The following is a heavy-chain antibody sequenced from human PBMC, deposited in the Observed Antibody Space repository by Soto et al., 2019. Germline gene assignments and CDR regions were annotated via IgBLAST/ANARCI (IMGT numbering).Heavy chain of an antibody. CDR3: ARQPYYDSSGFSS. CDR2: VYYSGST. Sequence: PSETLSLTCTVSGGSISSGDYYWSWIRQPPGKGLGWIGYVYYSGSTYYNPSLKSRVTISVDTSKNQFSLKLSSVTAADTAVYYCARQPYYDSSGFSSWGQGTLVTVSS. V-gene: IGHV4-30-4*01. CDR1: GGSISSGDYY. J-gene: IGHJ4*02. D-gene: IGHD3-22*01.